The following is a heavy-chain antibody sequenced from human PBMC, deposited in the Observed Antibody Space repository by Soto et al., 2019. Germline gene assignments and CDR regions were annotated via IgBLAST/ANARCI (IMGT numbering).Heavy chain of an antibody. CDR2: INPSGGST. Sequence: ASVKVSCKASGYTFTSYYMHWVRQAPGQGLEWMGIINPSGGSTSYAQKFQGRVTMTRDTSTSTVYMELSSLRSEDTAVYYCARDLHEGVATIAYYYYHYGMAFWAQGSTVTVS. V-gene: IGHV1-46*01. CDR1: GYTFTSYY. J-gene: IGHJ6*02. D-gene: IGHD5-12*01. CDR3: ARDLHEGVATIAYYYYHYGMAF.